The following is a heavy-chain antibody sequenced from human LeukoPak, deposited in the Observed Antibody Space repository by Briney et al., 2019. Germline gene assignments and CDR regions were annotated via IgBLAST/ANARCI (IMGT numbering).Heavy chain of an antibody. D-gene: IGHD3-22*01. V-gene: IGHV3-23*01. CDR2: ISGSGGST. Sequence: GGSLRLSCAASGFTFSSYAMSWVRQAPGKGLEWVSAISGSGGSTYYADSVKGRFTISRDNSKNTLYLQMNSLRAEDTAVYYCAEAGTYYYDSSGYYYGPIDYWGQGTLVTVSS. CDR1: GFTFSSYA. J-gene: IGHJ4*02. CDR3: AEAGTYYYDSSGYYYGPIDY.